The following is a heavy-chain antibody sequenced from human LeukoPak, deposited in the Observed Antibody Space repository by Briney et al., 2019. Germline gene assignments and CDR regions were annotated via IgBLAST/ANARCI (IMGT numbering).Heavy chain of an antibody. V-gene: IGHV5-51*01. CDR3: ARASRDGFNQSFDF. D-gene: IGHD5-24*01. J-gene: IGHJ4*02. Sequence: GESLKISCKAYGYSFFSNYWIAWVRQMPGKGLEWMGILYPGDSDSRYNPSFQGQVTISADRSISTAYLHWSSLKVSDTAMYYCARASRDGFNQSFDFWGQGTLVTVSS. CDR2: LYPGDSDS. CDR1: GYSFFSNYW.